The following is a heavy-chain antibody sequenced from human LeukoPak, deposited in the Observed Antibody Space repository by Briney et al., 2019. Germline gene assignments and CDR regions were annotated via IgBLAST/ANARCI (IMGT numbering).Heavy chain of an antibody. CDR2: ISSSSSTI. D-gene: IGHD3-22*01. V-gene: IGHV3-48*04. J-gene: IGHJ4*02. CDR3: ARLYDSPLLDFDY. CDR1: GFTFSSYS. Sequence: GGSLRLSCAASGFTFSSYSMNWVRQAPGKGLEWVSYISSSSSTIYYADSVKGRFTISRDNAKNSLYLQMNSLRAEDTAVYYCARLYDSPLLDFDYWGQGTLVTVSS.